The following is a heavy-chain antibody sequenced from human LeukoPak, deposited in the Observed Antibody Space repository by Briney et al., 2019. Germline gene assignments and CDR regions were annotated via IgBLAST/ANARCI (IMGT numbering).Heavy chain of an antibody. CDR3: AKDPPSYDILTGLRALDP. V-gene: IGHV3-23*01. CDR2: ISGSGGST. D-gene: IGHD3-9*01. CDR1: GFTFSNYA. J-gene: IGHJ5*02. Sequence: GGSLRLSCAASGFTFSNYAMSWVRQAPGKGLEWVSAISGSGGSTYYADSMKGRLSISRDNSKNTVYLQMTSLRAEDTAVYYCAKDPPSYDILTGLRALDPWGQGTLVTVSS.